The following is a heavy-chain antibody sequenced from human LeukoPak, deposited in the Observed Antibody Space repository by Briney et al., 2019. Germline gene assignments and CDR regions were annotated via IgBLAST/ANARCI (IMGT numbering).Heavy chain of an antibody. CDR3: ARNEYDFWSGYYYFDY. V-gene: IGHV3-7*01. D-gene: IGHD3-3*01. Sequence: GGSLRLSCAASGFTFSSYWMSWVRQAPGKGLEWVANIKQDGSEKYYVDSAKGRFTISRDNAKNSLYLQMNSLRAEDTAVYYCARNEYDFWSGYYYFDYWGQGTLVTVSS. CDR2: IKQDGSEK. CDR1: GFTFSSYW. J-gene: IGHJ4*02.